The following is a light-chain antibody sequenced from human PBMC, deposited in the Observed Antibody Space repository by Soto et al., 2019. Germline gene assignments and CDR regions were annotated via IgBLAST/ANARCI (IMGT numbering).Light chain of an antibody. CDR1: QSISSY. V-gene: IGKV1-39*01. CDR3: QHSYSTPFT. Sequence: DIQMTQSPSSLSASVGDRVTITCRASQSISSYLNWYQQKPGKAPKLLIYAASSLQSGVPSRFSGSGSGTEFTITISSLQPEDFATYYCQHSYSTPFTFGPGTKVDIK. CDR2: AAS. J-gene: IGKJ3*01.